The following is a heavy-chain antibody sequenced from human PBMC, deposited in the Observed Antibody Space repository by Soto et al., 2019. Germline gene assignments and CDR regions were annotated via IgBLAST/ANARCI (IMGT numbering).Heavy chain of an antibody. CDR3: ARDWIFGVVIPSNYYYYGMDV. D-gene: IGHD3-3*01. CDR2: IIPIFGTA. V-gene: IGHV1-69*13. Sequence: SVKVSCKASGGTFSSYAISWVRQAPGQGLEWMGGIIPIFGTANYAQKFQGRVTITADESTSTAYMELSSLRSEDTAVYYCARDWIFGVVIPSNYYYYGMDVWGQGTTVTVSS. J-gene: IGHJ6*02. CDR1: GGTFSSYA.